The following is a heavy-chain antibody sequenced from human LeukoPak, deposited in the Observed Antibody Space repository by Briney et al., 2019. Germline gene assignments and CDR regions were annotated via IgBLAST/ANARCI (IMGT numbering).Heavy chain of an antibody. CDR1: GFTFSSYA. D-gene: IGHD3-22*01. V-gene: IGHV3-23*01. J-gene: IGHJ4*02. CDR2: ISGSGGST. CDR3: AKDYYDSSGYYPSQDY. Sequence: PGGSLRLSCAASGFTFSSYAMSWVRQAPGKGLEWVSPISGSGGSTYYADSVKGRFTISRDNSKNTLYLQMNSLRAEDTAVYYCAKDYYDSSGYYPSQDYWGQGTLVTVSS.